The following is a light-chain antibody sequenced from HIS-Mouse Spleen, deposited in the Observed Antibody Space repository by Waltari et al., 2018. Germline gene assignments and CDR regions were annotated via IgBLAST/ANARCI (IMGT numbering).Light chain of an antibody. CDR2: DAS. Sequence: EIVLTQSPATLSLSPGERATLSCGARQSVSSSYLAWYQQKPGLAPRLLIYDASSRAPGIPDRFSGSGSGTDFTLTISRLEPEDFAVYYCQQYGSSPLTFGGGTKVEIK. V-gene: IGKV3D-20*01. J-gene: IGKJ4*01. CDR3: QQYGSSPLT. CDR1: QSVSSSY.